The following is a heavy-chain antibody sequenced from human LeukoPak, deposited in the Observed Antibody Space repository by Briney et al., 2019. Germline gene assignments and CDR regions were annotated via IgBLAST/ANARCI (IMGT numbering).Heavy chain of an antibody. D-gene: IGHD1-26*01. V-gene: IGHV3-23*01. Sequence: GGSLRLSCAASGFSFSSYAMSWVRQAPGKGLEWVSSMSGSGGSTHYADSVKGRLTISRDNSKNTLHLQMNSLRAEDTAIYYCAKDLVSGSFYGPFGYWGQGTPVTVSS. CDR3: AKDLVSGSFYGPFGY. J-gene: IGHJ4*02. CDR2: MSGSGGST. CDR1: GFSFSSYA.